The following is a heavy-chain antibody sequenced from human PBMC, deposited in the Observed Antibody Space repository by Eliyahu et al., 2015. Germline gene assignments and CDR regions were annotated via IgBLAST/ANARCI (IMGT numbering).Heavy chain of an antibody. Sequence: EVQLLESGGGLVQPGGSLXLSCAASGFXFSXYAMSWVRQAPGKGLEWVSAISGSGGSTYYADSVKGRFTISRDNSKNTLYLQMNSLRAEDTAVYYCAKDLGITMIVVAPIPLPLDYWGQGTLVTVSS. V-gene: IGHV3-23*01. CDR3: AKDLGITMIVVAPIPLPLDY. CDR2: ISGSGGST. CDR1: GFXFSXYA. J-gene: IGHJ4*02. D-gene: IGHD3-22*01.